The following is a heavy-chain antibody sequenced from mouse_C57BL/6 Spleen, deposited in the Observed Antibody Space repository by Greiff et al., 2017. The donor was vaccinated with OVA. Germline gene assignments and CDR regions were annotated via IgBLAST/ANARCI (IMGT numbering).Heavy chain of an antibody. V-gene: IGHV1-69*01. CDR3: ASSGAYDFAY. CDR1: GYTFTSYW. Sequence: QVQLQQPGAELVMPGASVKLSCKASGYTFTSYWMHWVKQRPGQGLEWIGEIDPSDSYTNYNQKFKGKSTLTVDKSSSTAYMQLSSLTSEDSAVYYCASSGAYDFAYWGQGTLVTVSA. D-gene: IGHD1-1*01. J-gene: IGHJ3*01. CDR2: IDPSDSYT.